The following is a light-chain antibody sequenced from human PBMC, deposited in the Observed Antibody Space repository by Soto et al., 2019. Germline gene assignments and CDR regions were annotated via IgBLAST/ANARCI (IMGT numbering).Light chain of an antibody. CDR1: QGLVYSNGDVF. V-gene: IGKV2-30*01. J-gene: IGKJ1*01. CDR2: MVS. Sequence: DVVMTQSPLSLPVTLGQPASISCRSSQGLVYSNGDVFLNWFHQRPGQSPRRLIYMVSKRDSGVPDRFSGSGSGTDFTLRMSRVEAEDVGVYDCMQGTHWPWTFGEGTTVEIK. CDR3: MQGTHWPWT.